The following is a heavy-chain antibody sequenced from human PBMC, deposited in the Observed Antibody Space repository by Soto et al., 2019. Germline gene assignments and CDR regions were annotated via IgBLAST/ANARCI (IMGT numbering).Heavy chain of an antibody. CDR3: AILEGRYYDSSGYYPDY. CDR2: ISGSGGST. D-gene: IGHD3-22*01. CDR1: GFTFSSYA. V-gene: IGHV3-23*01. Sequence: GGSLRLSCAASGFTFSSYAMSWVRQAPGKGLEWVSAISGSGGSTYYADSVKGRFTISRDNSKNTLYLQMNSLRAEDTAVYYCAILEGRYYDSSGYYPDYWGQGTLVTVSS. J-gene: IGHJ4*02.